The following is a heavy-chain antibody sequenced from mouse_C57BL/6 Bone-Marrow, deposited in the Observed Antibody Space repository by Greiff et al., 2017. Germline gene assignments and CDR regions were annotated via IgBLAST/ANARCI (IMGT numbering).Heavy chain of an antibody. V-gene: IGHV1-81*01. CDR1: GYTFTSYG. J-gene: IGHJ3*01. Sequence: QVQLKESGAELARPGASVKLSCKASGYTFTSYGISWVKQRTGQGLEWIGEIYPRSGNTYYNEKFKGKATLTADKSSSTAYRELRSLTSEDSAVYFCARGHDGSSPFAYWGQGTLVTVSA. CDR3: ARGHDGSSPFAY. D-gene: IGHD1-1*01. CDR2: IYPRSGNT.